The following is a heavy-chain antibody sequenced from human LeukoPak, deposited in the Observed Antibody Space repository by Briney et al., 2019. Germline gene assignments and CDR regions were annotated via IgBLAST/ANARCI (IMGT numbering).Heavy chain of an antibody. J-gene: IGHJ4*02. V-gene: IGHV4-39*01. D-gene: IGHD3-10*01. Sequence: SETLSLTCTVSGGSISSYYWGWIRQPPGKGLEWIGSIYYSGITYYNPSLKSRVTISVDTSKNQFSLKLSSVNAADTAVYYCARRVPYGSGSYDFDHWGQGILVTVSS. CDR3: ARRVPYGSGSYDFDH. CDR1: GGSISSYY. CDR2: IYYSGIT.